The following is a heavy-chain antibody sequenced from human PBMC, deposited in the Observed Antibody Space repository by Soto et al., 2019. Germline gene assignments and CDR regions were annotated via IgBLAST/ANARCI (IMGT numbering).Heavy chain of an antibody. Sequence: PSETLSLTCTVSGGSISSYYWSWIRQPAGKGLEWIGRIYTSGSTNYNPSLKSRVTMSVDTSKNQFSLKLSSVTAADTAVYYCARGRTTIFGVVPNNWFAPWGQGTLVTVSS. CDR1: GGSISSYY. D-gene: IGHD3-3*01. CDR2: IYTSGST. V-gene: IGHV4-4*07. J-gene: IGHJ5*02. CDR3: ARGRTTIFGVVPNNWFAP.